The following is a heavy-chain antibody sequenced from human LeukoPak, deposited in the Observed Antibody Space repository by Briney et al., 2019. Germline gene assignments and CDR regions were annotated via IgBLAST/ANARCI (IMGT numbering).Heavy chain of an antibody. CDR3: ARLVGWPYRYYFDY. Sequence: SETLSLTCTVSGAFTSSNNYYWGWIRQPPGKGLDWIGNIYYDGSTRDNPSLKSRVTISIDTSKNHFFLKLSSVTATDTAVYYCARLVGWPYRYYFDYWGQGTLIIVPS. J-gene: IGHJ4*02. D-gene: IGHD2-15*01. CDR1: GAFTSSNNYY. CDR2: IYYDGST. V-gene: IGHV4-39*01.